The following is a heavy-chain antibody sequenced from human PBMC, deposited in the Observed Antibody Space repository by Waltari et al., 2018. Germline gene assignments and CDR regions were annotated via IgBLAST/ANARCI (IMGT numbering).Heavy chain of an antibody. J-gene: IGHJ3*01. CDR2: ISYSGAT. CDR1: GGSITTSRPS. CDR3: ATYVGASVGTAAFDV. D-gene: IGHD3-16*01. V-gene: IGHV4-39*01. Sequence: QLHLQESGPGLVKPSETLSLPCSVSGGSITTSRPSWGWIRQPPGKGLEWTGTISYSGATYYNPSLRSRVTISLDTSKNQFSLKLNSVTAADTAVYYCATYVGASVGTAAFDVWGQGTMVTVSS.